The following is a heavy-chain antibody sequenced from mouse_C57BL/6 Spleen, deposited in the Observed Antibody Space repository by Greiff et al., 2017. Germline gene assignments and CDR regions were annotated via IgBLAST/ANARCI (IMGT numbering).Heavy chain of an antibody. CDR1: GFILSSYG. J-gene: IGHJ2*01. Sequence: EVHLVESGGDLVKPGGSLKLSCAASGFILSSYGMSWVRQTPDKRLEWVATISGGGSYTYYPDSVKGRFTISRDNAKNTLYLQMSSLKSEDTAMYYCARQGESNYGFDYWGQGTTLTVSS. V-gene: IGHV5-6*01. CDR3: ARQGESNYGFDY. D-gene: IGHD2-5*01. CDR2: ISGGGSYT.